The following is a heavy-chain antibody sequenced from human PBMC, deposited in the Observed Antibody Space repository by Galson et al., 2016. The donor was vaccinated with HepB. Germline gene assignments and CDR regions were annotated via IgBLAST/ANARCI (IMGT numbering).Heavy chain of an antibody. CDR2: INPVFGTV. V-gene: IGHV1-69*06. Sequence: SVKVSCKASGGTFSSSYSISWVRQAPEQGLEWIGGINPVFGTVNYAQNIQGRVTITADSMELTSLRSEDTAVYYCARDWKGYFDFWGQGSLVTVSS. CDR3: ARDWKGYFDF. CDR1: GGTFSSSYS. D-gene: IGHD2-15*01. J-gene: IGHJ4*02.